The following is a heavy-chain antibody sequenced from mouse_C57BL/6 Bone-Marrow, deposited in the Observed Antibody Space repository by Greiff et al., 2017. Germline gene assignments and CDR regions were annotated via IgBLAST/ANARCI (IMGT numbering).Heavy chain of an antibody. D-gene: IGHD2-3*01. J-gene: IGHJ2*01. CDR2: IYPGDGDT. CDR3: ARGDGYYPYFDD. Sequence: VQLVESGPELVKPGASVKISCKASGYAFSSSWMNWVKQRPGKGLEWIGRIYPGDGDTNYNGKFKGKATLTADKSSSTAYMQLSSLTSEDSAVYFCARGDGYYPYFDDWGQGTTLTVSS. CDR1: GYAFSSSW. V-gene: IGHV1-82*01.